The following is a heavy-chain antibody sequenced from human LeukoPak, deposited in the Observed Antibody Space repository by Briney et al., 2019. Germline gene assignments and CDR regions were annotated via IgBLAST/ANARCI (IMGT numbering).Heavy chain of an antibody. CDR3: ARGFPATRGYSYGPIDY. CDR1: GGSISSSSYY. D-gene: IGHD5-18*01. CDR2: IYYSGST. V-gene: IGHV4-39*01. Sequence: SETLSLTCTVSGGSISSSSYYWGWIRQPPGKGLEWIGSIYYSGSTYYNPSPKSRVTISVDTSKNQFSLKLSSVTAADTAVYYCARGFPATRGYSYGPIDYWGQGTLVTVSS. J-gene: IGHJ4*02.